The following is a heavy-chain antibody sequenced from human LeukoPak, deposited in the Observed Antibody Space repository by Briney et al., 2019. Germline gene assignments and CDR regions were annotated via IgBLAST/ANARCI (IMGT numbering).Heavy chain of an antibody. CDR1: GFTFSSYW. D-gene: IGHD5/OR15-5a*01. Sequence: PGGSLRLSCAAPGFTFSSYWMSWVRQAPGKGLEWVANIKQDGSEKYYVDSVKGRFTISRDNAKNSLYLQMNSLRAEDTAVYYCARVGVWGDAFDIWGQGTMVTVSS. CDR3: ARVGVWGDAFDI. CDR2: IKQDGSEK. V-gene: IGHV3-7*01. J-gene: IGHJ3*02.